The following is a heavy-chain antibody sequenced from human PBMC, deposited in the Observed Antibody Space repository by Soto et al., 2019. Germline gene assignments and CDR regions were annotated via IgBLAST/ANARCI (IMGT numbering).Heavy chain of an antibody. V-gene: IGHV4-31*02. J-gene: IGHJ3*01. D-gene: IGHD2-15*01. CDR3: ARIHCSGGSCYGDP. CDR2: IYYSGST. Sequence: SETLSLTXTISGGSISSGGYYWSWIRQHPGKGLEWIGYIYYSGSTYYNPSPKSRVTISVDTSKNQFSLKLSSVTAADTAVYYCARIHCSGGSCYGDPWGQGTMVTVSS. CDR1: GGSISSGGYY.